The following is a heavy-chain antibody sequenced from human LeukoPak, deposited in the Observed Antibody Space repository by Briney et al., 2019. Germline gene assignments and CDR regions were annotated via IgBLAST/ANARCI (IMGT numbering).Heavy chain of an antibody. Sequence: SETLSLTCTVSGASITSSYWSWIRQPAGKGLEWIGRINTSGSTSYNPSLKSRVTMSVDTSKNQFSLKLSSVTAADTAVYYCARGSFPAYMTTVTTRAFPFDPWGQGTLVTVSS. J-gene: IGHJ5*02. CDR2: INTSGST. CDR1: GASITSSY. V-gene: IGHV4-4*07. CDR3: ARGSFPAYMTTVTTRAFPFDP. D-gene: IGHD4-17*01.